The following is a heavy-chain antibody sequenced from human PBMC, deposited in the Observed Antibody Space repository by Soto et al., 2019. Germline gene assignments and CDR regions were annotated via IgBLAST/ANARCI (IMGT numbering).Heavy chain of an antibody. Sequence: PSETLSLTCAVYGGSFSGYYWSWIRQPPGKGLEWIGEINHSGVTNYKPSLKRRVTISVDTSKNTLFLQMNSLRAEDTAVYYCAKDRSGDYGGIDYWGQGTMVTVSS. V-gene: IGHV4-34*01. CDR3: AKDRSGDYGGIDY. J-gene: IGHJ4*02. CDR2: INHSGVT. D-gene: IGHD4-17*01. CDR1: GGSFSGYY.